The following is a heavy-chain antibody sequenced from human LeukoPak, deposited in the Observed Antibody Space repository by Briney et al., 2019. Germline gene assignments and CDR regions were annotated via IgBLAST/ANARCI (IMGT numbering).Heavy chain of an antibody. J-gene: IGHJ5*02. CDR1: GGTFTNYD. Sequence: GSSVKVSCKASGGTFTNYDINWVRQATGQGPEWMGWMNPNSGNTGYAQKFQGRVTMTRNTSNSTAYMELSSLRSEDTAVYYCARAIASAGSNWFEPWGQGTLVTVSS. CDR2: MNPNSGNT. CDR3: ARAIASAGSNWFEP. V-gene: IGHV1-8*01. D-gene: IGHD6-13*01.